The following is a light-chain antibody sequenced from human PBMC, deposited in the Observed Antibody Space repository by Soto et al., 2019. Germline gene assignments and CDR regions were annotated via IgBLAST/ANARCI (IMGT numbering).Light chain of an antibody. CDR3: QKYDSDPRT. Sequence: SQMTHSPSCLSASVVDRVTITRRARQGINNFLAWYQQTPGKVPKLLIYGSSTVNSGVPSRFSGSGAGTDFTITISSLQPEDATTYYCQKYDSDPRTFGQGTKVDIK. CDR2: GSS. CDR1: QGINNF. J-gene: IGKJ1*01. V-gene: IGKV1-27*01.